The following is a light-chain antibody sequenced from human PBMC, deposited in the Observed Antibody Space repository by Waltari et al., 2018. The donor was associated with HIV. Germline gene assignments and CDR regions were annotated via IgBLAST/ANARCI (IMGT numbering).Light chain of an antibody. V-gene: IGLV1-44*01. CDR1: SPNIVINT. Sequence: QSVLLQPPSASGHPGQRVTSPCSGRSPNIVINTLNWYKQLPGTAPKLLIYSNNRRPSGVPDRFSGSKSGTSASLAISGLQSEDEADYYCAAWDDSLNGYVFGTGTKVTVL. CDR2: SNN. CDR3: AAWDDSLNGYV. J-gene: IGLJ1*01.